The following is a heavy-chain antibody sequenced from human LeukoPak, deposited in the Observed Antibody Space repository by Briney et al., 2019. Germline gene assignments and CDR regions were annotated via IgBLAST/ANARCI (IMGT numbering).Heavy chain of an antibody. Sequence: SETLSLTCTVSGGSISSYYWSWIRQPPGKGLEWIGEINHSGSTNYNPSLKSRVTISVDTSKNQFSLKLSSVTAADTAVYYCARLVPAAIPFDYWGQGTLVTVSS. CDR2: INHSGST. CDR1: GGSISSYY. V-gene: IGHV4-34*01. CDR3: ARLVPAAIPFDY. D-gene: IGHD2-2*01. J-gene: IGHJ4*02.